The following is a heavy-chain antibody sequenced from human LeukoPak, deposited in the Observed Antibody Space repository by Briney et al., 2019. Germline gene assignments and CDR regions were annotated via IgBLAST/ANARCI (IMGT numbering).Heavy chain of an antibody. CDR2: ISGSGGST. Sequence: GGSLRLSCAASGFTFSDYYMSWVRQAPGKGLEWVSAISGSGGSTYYADSVKGRFTISRDNSKNTLYLQMNSLRAEDTAVYYCAKDPPGIAVAPPDYWGQGTLVTVSS. CDR3: AKDPPGIAVAPPDY. V-gene: IGHV3-23*01. D-gene: IGHD6-19*01. J-gene: IGHJ4*02. CDR1: GFTFSDYY.